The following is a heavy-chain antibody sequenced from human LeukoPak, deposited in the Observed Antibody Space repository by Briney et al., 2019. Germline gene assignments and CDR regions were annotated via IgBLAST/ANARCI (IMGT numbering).Heavy chain of an antibody. J-gene: IGHJ4*02. CDR2: IHTSGST. CDR1: GGSISTYY. V-gene: IGHV4-4*07. Sequence: SSETLSLTCSVSGGSISTYYGSWIRQSAGKGLEWIGRIHTSGSTNYNPSLKSRVTMSVDTSKSQFSLKVTSVSAADTGVYYCARAPEFSSGWLLDCWGQGSLVTVSS. CDR3: ARAPEFSSGWLLDC. D-gene: IGHD6-19*01.